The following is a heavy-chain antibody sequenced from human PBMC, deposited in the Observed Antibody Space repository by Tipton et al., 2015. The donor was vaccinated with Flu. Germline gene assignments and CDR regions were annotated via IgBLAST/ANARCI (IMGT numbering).Heavy chain of an antibody. D-gene: IGHD1-26*01. CDR1: GYSFSNYG. V-gene: IGHV1-18*01. CDR2: ISGYDGDT. J-gene: IGHJ6*02. Sequence: QLVQSGGEVKKPGASVKVSCKASGYSFSNYGITWVRQAPGQGLEWMGWISGYDGDTNYAEKLQGRVTMTTDTSTNTAYMELRSLKSDDTAMYYCARDRGSYNIHLEYHYYYGMDVWGQGTTVTVSS. CDR3: ARDRGSYNIHLEYHYYYGMDV.